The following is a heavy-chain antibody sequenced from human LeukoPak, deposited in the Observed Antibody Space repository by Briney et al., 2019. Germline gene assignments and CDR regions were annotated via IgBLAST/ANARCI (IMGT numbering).Heavy chain of an antibody. CDR2: IYHCGNEE. V-gene: IGHV3-7*01. CDR3: GRGTVWSRTYFDF. Sequence: GDSLRLSYAASGFTFSSHWVTWLRQAPGRGLEWVANIYHCGNEEYYVDSVKGRFTICRDNAKYSLYLQMNSLRAEDTAVYYCGRGTVWSRTYFDFWGQGTLVSVSS. D-gene: IGHD3-10*01. CDR1: GFTFSSHW. J-gene: IGHJ4*02.